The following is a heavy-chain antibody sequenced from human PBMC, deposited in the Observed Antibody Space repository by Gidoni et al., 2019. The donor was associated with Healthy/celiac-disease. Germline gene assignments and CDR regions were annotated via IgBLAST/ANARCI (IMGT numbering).Heavy chain of an antibody. CDR3: AKDSFSSGPEWELLLYY. CDR1: GFTFSRYA. J-gene: IGHJ4*02. CDR2: ISGSGGST. V-gene: IGHV3-23*01. D-gene: IGHD1-26*01. Sequence: EVQLLESGGGLVQPGGSLRLSCAASGFTFSRYAMSWVRQAPGKGLGWVSAISGSGGSTYYADSVKGRFTISRDNSKNTLYLQMNSLRAEDTAVYYCAKDSFSSGPEWELLLYYWGQGTLVTVSS.